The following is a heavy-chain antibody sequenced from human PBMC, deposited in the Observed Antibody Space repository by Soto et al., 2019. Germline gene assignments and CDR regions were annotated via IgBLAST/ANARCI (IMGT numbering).Heavy chain of an antibody. CDR2: ISPIFGTA. CDR3: ARDQFLDSSGWLYYYGMDV. CDR1: GGTFSSYA. J-gene: IGHJ6*02. D-gene: IGHD6-19*01. V-gene: IGHV1-69*01. Sequence: QVQLVQSGAEVKKPGSSVKVSCKASGGTFSSYAISWVRQAPGQGLEWMGGISPIFGTANYAQKFQGRGTITADESTSTAYMELSSLRSEDTAVYYCARDQFLDSSGWLYYYGMDVWCQGTTVTVSS.